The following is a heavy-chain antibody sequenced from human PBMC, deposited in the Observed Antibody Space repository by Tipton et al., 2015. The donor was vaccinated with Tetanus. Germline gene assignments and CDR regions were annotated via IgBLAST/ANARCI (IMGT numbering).Heavy chain of an antibody. V-gene: IGHV4-59*01. CDR1: GGSISYYY. Sequence: TLSLTCSVSGGSISYYYWSWIRQSPGKGLEWIGYISNSGSTTRNPSLKSRVTISIDTTEKQFSLQMRSVTTADTAVYYCAGVTAQRTELYFEHWGQGTQVTVSS. CDR2: ISNSGST. J-gene: IGHJ1*01. D-gene: IGHD2-8*02. CDR3: AGVTAQRTELYFEH.